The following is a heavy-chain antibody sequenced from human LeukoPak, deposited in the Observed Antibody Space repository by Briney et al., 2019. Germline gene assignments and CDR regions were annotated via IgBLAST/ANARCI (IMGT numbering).Heavy chain of an antibody. CDR1: GFTFSSYA. J-gene: IGHJ3*02. CDR2: ISGSGGST. CDR3: AKVSRGYYDSSGYSLGAFDI. V-gene: IGHV3-23*01. D-gene: IGHD3-22*01. Sequence: PGGSLRLSCAASGFTFSSYAMSCVRQAPGKGLEWVSAISGSGGSTYYADSVKGRFTISRDNSKNTLYLQMNSLRAEDTAVYYCAKVSRGYYDSSGYSLGAFDIWGQGTMVTVSS.